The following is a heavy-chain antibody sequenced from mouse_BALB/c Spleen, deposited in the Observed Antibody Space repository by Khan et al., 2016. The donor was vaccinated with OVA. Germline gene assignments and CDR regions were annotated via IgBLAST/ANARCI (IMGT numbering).Heavy chain of an antibody. CDR3: AKTMSTTRWYFDV. J-gene: IGHJ1*01. V-gene: IGHV2-3*01. CDR1: GFSLTSYG. D-gene: IGHD2-4*01. Sequence: QVQLQQSGPGLVAPSQSLSITCTVSGFSLTSYGVTWVRQPPGKGLEWLGVIWGDGSTNYHSVLTSKLRISKDNSKSQVFLKLNSLQTDDTATYYCAKTMSTTRWYFDVWGAGTTVTVSA. CDR2: IWGDGST.